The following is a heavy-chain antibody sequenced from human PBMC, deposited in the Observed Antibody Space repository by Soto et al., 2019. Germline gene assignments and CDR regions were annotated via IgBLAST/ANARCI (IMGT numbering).Heavy chain of an antibody. CDR1: GGTFSSYA. D-gene: IGHD2-2*01. J-gene: IGHJ6*02. CDR3: ARGYISSTSGYYYYGMDV. V-gene: IGHV1-69*06. Sequence: SVKVSCKASGGTFSSYAISWVRQAPGQGLEWMGGIIPIFGTANYAQKFQGRVTITADKSTSTAYMELSSLRSEDTAVYYCARGYISSTSGYYYYGMDVWGQGTTATVSS. CDR2: IIPIFGTA.